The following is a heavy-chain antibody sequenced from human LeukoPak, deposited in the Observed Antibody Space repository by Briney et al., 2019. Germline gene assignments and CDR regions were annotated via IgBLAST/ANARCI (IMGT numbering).Heavy chain of an antibody. V-gene: IGHV3-30*18. J-gene: IGHJ4*02. CDR1: GFTFSNYG. CDR3: AKAGIAAAGTQDY. CDR2: ISYDGSNK. D-gene: IGHD6-13*01. Sequence: GGSLRLSCAASGFTFSNYGMHWVRQAPGKGLEWVAVISYDGSNKYYADSVKGRFTISRDNSKNTLYLQMNSLRAEDTAVYYCAKAGIAAAGTQDYWGQGTLVTVSS.